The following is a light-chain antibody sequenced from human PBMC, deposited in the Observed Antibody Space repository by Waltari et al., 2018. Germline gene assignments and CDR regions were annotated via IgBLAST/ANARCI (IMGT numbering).Light chain of an antibody. V-gene: IGLV1-47*01. CDR3: ASWGDGLSGPSVV. Sequence: QSVLNQPPSASGTPGQRVTISCSGSSSNIGTNYIYWYQQLPGTAPKLLIFRNDQRPSGVPDRFSVSKSGTSASLAISGLRSEDEADYYCASWGDGLSGPSVVFGG. J-gene: IGLJ2*01. CDR2: RND. CDR1: SSNIGTNY.